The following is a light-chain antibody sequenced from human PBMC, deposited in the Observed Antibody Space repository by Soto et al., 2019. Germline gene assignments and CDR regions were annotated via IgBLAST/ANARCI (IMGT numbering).Light chain of an antibody. Sequence: DIVMTQSPDSLAVSLGERATINCKSSQSILSSSNNKNSLAWFQQQPGQPPKLLIYWASTRESGVPDRFSGCGSGTDFTLTISSLQAEDVAVYYCQQYYSSVVTFGQGTRLEIK. V-gene: IGKV4-1*01. CDR1: QSILSSSNNKNS. CDR2: WAS. CDR3: QQYYSSVVT. J-gene: IGKJ5*01.